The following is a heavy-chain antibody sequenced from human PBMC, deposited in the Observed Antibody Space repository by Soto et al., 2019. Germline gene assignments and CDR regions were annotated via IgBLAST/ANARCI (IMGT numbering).Heavy chain of an antibody. D-gene: IGHD2-8*02. J-gene: IGHJ3*02. CDR2: LSYTGST. CDR1: GGPVRDAYSY. V-gene: IGHV4-30-4*01. CDR3: ARELEGGVFDI. Sequence: PSETLSLTCTVSGGPVRDAYSYWTWIRQPPGKGLEWMGYLSYTGSTYYNPSLRNRASISVDESSNHLSLRLSSVTAADTAVYYCARELEGGVFDIWGRGTLVTV.